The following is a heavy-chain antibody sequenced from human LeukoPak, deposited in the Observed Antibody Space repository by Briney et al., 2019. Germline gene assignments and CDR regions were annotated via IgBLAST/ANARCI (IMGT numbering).Heavy chain of an antibody. Sequence: GGSLRLSCAASGFTFSSHSMNWVRQAPGKGLEWVSSISSSSSYIYYADSVKGRFTISRDNAKNSLYLQMNSLRAEDTAVYYCARDRSGSGSYFFDYWGQGTLVTVSS. J-gene: IGHJ4*02. CDR1: GFTFSSHS. CDR3: ARDRSGSGSYFFDY. CDR2: ISSSSSYI. D-gene: IGHD3-10*01. V-gene: IGHV3-21*01.